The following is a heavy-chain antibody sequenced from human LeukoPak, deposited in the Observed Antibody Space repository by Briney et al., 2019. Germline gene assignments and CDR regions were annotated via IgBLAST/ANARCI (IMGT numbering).Heavy chain of an antibody. CDR1: GFTFSSYA. CDR3: ARRTYSSGSD. D-gene: IGHD6-19*01. CDR2: ISSNGGST. V-gene: IGHV3-64*01. Sequence: GGSLRLSCAASGFTFSSYAMHWVRPAPGKGLEYVSAISSNGGSTYYANSVKGRFTISRDNSKNTLYLQMGSLRAEDMAVYYCARRTYSSGSDWGQGNLVTVSS. J-gene: IGHJ4*02.